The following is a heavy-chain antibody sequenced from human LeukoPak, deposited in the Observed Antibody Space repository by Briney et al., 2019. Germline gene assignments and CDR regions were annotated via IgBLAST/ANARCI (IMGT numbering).Heavy chain of an antibody. CDR1: GYTLTDLS. V-gene: IGHV1-24*01. D-gene: IGHD2-15*01. CDR3: TTVDCSGGSCSVGYFDY. CDR2: FDPEDGEI. Sequence: ASVKVSCNVSGYTLTDLSIHWVRQATGKGLEWRGGFDPEDGEIIYARKFQGRVTMTEDTSTDTAYMELSSLRSEDTAVYYCTTVDCSGGSCSVGYFDYWGQGTLVTVSS. J-gene: IGHJ4*02.